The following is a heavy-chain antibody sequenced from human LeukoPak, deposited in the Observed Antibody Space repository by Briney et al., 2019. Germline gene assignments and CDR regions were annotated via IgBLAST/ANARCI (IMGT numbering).Heavy chain of an antibody. V-gene: IGHV4-31*03. CDR2: IYYSGST. J-gene: IGHJ5*02. CDR3: ARGIVVVPAICQFDP. CDR1: GGSISSGGYY. D-gene: IGHD2-2*01. Sequence: SETLSLTCTVSGGSISSGGYYWSWIRQHPGKGLEWIGYIYYSGSTYYNPSLKSRVTISVDTSKNQFSLKLSSVTAADTAVYYCARGIVVVPAICQFDPWGQGTLVTVSS.